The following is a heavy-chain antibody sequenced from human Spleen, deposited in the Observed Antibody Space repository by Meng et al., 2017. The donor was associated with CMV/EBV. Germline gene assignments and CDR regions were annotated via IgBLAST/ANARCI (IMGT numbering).Heavy chain of an antibody. Sequence: TCNFSGFSLSTRGVGVGWIRQPPGKSLEWIALIYWNDDKRYSPSLKSRLTITKDTSKNQVVLTMTNMDPVDTATYYCAHRPGLYSGYDWGQGTLVTVSS. D-gene: IGHD5-12*01. CDR2: IYWNDDK. CDR3: AHRPGLYSGYD. CDR1: GFSLSTRGVG. V-gene: IGHV2-5*01. J-gene: IGHJ4*02.